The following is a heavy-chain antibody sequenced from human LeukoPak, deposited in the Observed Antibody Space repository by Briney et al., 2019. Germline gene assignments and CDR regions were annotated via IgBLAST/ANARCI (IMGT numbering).Heavy chain of an antibody. CDR1: GGXISSYY. J-gene: IGHJ4*02. D-gene: IGHD3-16*01. CDR2: IYYSGST. V-gene: IGHV4-59*01. Sequence: PSETLSLTCTVSGGXISSYYCNWIRQPPGKGLEWIGNIYYSGSTKYNPSLKSRVTTSVDTSKNEFSLKLSSVTAADTAVYYCARDRSLGIIDYWGQGTLVTVSS. CDR3: ARDRSLGIIDY.